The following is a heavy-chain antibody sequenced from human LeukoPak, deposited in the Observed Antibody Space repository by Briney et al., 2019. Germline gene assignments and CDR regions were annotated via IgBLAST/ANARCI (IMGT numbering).Heavy chain of an antibody. J-gene: IGHJ6*03. V-gene: IGHV1-18*01. D-gene: IGHD6-19*01. CDR1: GYTFTSYG. Sequence: ASVKVSCKASGYTFTSYGISWVRQAPGQGLEWMGWISAYNGNTNYAQKLQGRVTMTTDTSTSTAYMELSSLRSEDTAVYYCARGPSTVAAGHYYYYMDVWGKGTTVTVSS. CDR3: ARGPSTVAAGHYYYYMDV. CDR2: ISAYNGNT.